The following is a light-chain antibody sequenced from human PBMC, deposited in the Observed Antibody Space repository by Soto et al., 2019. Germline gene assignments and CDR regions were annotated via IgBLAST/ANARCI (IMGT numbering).Light chain of an antibody. CDR2: DVS. J-gene: IGLJ1*01. CDR3: SSYTSSSTLV. V-gene: IGLV2-14*01. Sequence: QSVLTQPASVSGSPGQSLTISCTGTSSDVGGYNYVSWYQQHPGEAPKLMIYDVSNRPSGVSNRFSGSKSGNPASLTISGLQAEYEADYYCSSYTSSSTLVFGTGTKVTVL. CDR1: SSDVGGYNY.